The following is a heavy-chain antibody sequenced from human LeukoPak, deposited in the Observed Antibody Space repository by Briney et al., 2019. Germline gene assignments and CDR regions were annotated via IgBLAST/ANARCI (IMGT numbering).Heavy chain of an antibody. Sequence: SLRLSCAASGFTFSSYAMHWVRQAPGKGLEWVAVISYDGSNKYYADSVKGRFTISRDNSKNTLYLQMNSLRAEDTAVYYCARDDSSIAAAGSPFDYWGQETPGTVSS. CDR1: GFTFSSYA. CDR3: ARDDSSIAAAGSPFDY. V-gene: IGHV3-30-3*01. CDR2: ISYDGSNK. J-gene: IGHJ4*02. D-gene: IGHD6-13*01.